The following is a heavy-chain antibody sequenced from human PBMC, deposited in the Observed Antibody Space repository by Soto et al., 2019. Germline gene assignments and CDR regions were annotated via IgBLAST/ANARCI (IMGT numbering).Heavy chain of an antibody. Sequence: QVTLKESGPVLVKPTETLTLTCTVSGFSLSNARMGVSWIRQPPGEALEWLAHIFSNDEKSYSTSLKSRLTISKDTSKSQVVLTMTNMDPVDTATYYCARIRTVAGRPSDYFDYWGQGTLVTVSS. J-gene: IGHJ4*02. CDR3: ARIRTVAGRPSDYFDY. D-gene: IGHD6-19*01. CDR1: GFSLSNARMG. V-gene: IGHV2-26*01. CDR2: IFSNDEK.